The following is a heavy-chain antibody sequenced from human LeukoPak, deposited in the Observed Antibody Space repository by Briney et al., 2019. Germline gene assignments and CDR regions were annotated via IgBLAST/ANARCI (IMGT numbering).Heavy chain of an antibody. D-gene: IGHD3-22*01. Sequence: GGTLRLSCAASGFTFSSYGMSWVRQAPGKGLEWVSAISGSGGSTYYADSVKGRFTISRDNAKNSLYLQMNSLRAEDTAVYYCARGFYYDSSGYYYDSYWGQGTLVTVSS. J-gene: IGHJ4*02. CDR1: GFTFSSYG. V-gene: IGHV3-23*01. CDR3: ARGFYYDSSGYYYDSY. CDR2: ISGSGGST.